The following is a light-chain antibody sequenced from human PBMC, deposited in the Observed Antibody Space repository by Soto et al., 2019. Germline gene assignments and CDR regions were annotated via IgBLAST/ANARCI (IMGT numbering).Light chain of an antibody. CDR2: KAS. J-gene: IGKJ1*01. CDR1: QTISTW. Sequence: MQMTQSPSTLSASVGDRVTFTCRASQTISTWLAWYQQKPGEAPKLLIYKASTLEVGVPSRFSASGSGTEFTLTINTLQPADFATYYCQQYNSYPWTFGQGTKV. CDR3: QQYNSYPWT. V-gene: IGKV1-5*03.